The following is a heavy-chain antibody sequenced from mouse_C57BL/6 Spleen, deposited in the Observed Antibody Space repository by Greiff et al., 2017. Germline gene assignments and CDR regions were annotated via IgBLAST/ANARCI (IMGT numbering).Heavy chain of an antibody. Sequence: QVQLKESGAELARPGASVKLSCKASGYTFTSYGISWVKQRTGQGLEWIGEIYPRSGNTYYNEKFKGKATLTADKSYSTAYMELRSLTSEDSAVYFCARLEMDDYRAWFAYWGQGTLVTVSA. V-gene: IGHV1-81*01. CDR2: IYPRSGNT. CDR3: ARLEMDDYRAWFAY. D-gene: IGHD2-4*01. J-gene: IGHJ3*01. CDR1: GYTFTSYG.